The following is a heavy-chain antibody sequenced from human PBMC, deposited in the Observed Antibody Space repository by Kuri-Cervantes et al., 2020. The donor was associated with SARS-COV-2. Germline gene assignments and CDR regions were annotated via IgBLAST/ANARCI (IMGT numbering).Heavy chain of an antibody. J-gene: IGHJ6*02. CDR1: GFTFNTYS. D-gene: IGHD4-23*01. V-gene: IGHV3-21*01. CDR3: ARGHSGDNLGHFYCMDV. Sequence: GGSLRLSCVGSGFTFNTYSLNWVRQAPGKGLEWVASISSSRPYIFYADSVKGRFTVSRDNAKKSLFLQMNSLRVEDTAVYYCARGHSGDNLGHFYCMDVWGLGTTVTVSS. CDR2: ISSSRPYI.